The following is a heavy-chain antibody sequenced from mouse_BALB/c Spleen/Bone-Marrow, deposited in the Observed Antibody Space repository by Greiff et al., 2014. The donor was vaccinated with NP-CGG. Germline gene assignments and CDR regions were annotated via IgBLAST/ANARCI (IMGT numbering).Heavy chain of an antibody. V-gene: IGHV14-3*02. CDR3: ARVNPWYFDV. D-gene: IGHD2-2*01. CDR1: GFNIKDTY. J-gene: IGHJ1*01. Sequence: VHVKQSGAELVKPGASVKLSCTASGFNIKDTYIHWVVQRPEQGLAWIGRIDPASGDTKFDPKFQGKATITADTSSNTAYLQVTSLTSEDTAVYYCARVNPWYFDVWGAGTTVTVSS. CDR2: IDPASGDT.